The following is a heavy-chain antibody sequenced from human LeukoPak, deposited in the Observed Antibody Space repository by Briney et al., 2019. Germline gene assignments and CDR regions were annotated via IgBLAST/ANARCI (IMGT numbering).Heavy chain of an antibody. D-gene: IGHD2-8*02. V-gene: IGHV4-59*06. CDR3: ARDLTGGSFDY. J-gene: IGHJ4*02. CDR1: GGSFSSHY. CDR2: IFSSAST. Sequence: SETLSLTCTVSGGSFSSHYWSWIRQPPGKGLEWLGSIFSSASTIYNPSLKSRVIISVDTTKNQFSLKLTSVTAADTAVYYCARDLTGGSFDYWGQGTLVTVSS.